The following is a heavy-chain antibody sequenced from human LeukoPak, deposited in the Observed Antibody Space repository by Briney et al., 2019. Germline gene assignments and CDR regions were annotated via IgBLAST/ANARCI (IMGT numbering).Heavy chain of an antibody. CDR2: IYYSGST. CDR3: ARHSFDGWSVGLPDLFFDY. CDR1: GGSISSSSYY. V-gene: IGHV4-39*01. D-gene: IGHD3-3*01. J-gene: IGHJ4*02. Sequence: PSETLSLTCTVSGGSISSSSYYWGWIRQPPGKGLEWIGSIYYSGSTYYNPSLKSRVTISVDTSKNQFSLKLSSVTAADTAVYYCARHSFDGWSVGLPDLFFDYWGQGTLVTVSS.